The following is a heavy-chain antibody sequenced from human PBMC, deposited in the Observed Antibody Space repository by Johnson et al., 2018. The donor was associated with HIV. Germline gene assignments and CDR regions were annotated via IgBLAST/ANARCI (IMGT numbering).Heavy chain of an antibody. D-gene: IGHD1-26*01. Sequence: VQLVESGGALVQPGGSLRLSCAASGFTFSNYAMSWVRQAPGKGLEWVSGISGSGGSTYHADSVKGRFTISRDNSKNTLYLQMNTLGPEDTAVYYCASEGGWELRAFDIWGQGTMVTVSS. CDR2: ISGSGGST. V-gene: IGHV3-23*04. CDR1: GFTFSNYA. CDR3: ASEGGWELRAFDI. J-gene: IGHJ3*02.